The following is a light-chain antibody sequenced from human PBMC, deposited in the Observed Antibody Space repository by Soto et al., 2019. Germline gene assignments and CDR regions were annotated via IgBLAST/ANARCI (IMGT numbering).Light chain of an antibody. Sequence: QSALTQPASVSGSPGQSITISCTGTSSDVGSYNLVSWYQQHPGKAPKLMIYQVSKRPSGVSNRFSGSKSGNTASLTISGLQAEYEDDYYCCSYAGSSTFYVFGTGTKLTVL. CDR1: SSDVGSYNL. CDR2: QVS. V-gene: IGLV2-23*02. CDR3: CSYAGSSTFYV. J-gene: IGLJ1*01.